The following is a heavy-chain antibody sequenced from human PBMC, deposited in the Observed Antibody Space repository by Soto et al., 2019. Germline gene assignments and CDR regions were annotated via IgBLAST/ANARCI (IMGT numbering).Heavy chain of an antibody. CDR3: AREGQWLVYYFDY. Sequence: ESGGGVVQPGRSLRLSCAASGFTFSSYGMHWVRQAPGKGLEWVAVIWYDGSNKYYADSVKGRFTISRDNSKNTLYLQMNSLRAEDTAVYYCAREGQWLVYYFDYWGQGTLVTVSS. CDR1: GFTFSSYG. J-gene: IGHJ4*02. V-gene: IGHV3-33*01. CDR2: IWYDGSNK. D-gene: IGHD6-19*01.